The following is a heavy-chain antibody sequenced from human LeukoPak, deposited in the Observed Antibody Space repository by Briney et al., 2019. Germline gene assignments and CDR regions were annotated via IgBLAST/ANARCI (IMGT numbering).Heavy chain of an antibody. V-gene: IGHV1-69*13. CDR2: IIPIFGTA. CDR1: GGTFSSYA. J-gene: IGHJ4*02. CDR3: ARGGITDLTEYYFDY. D-gene: IGHD1-20*01. Sequence: SVKVSCKASGGTFSSYAISWVRQAPGQGLEWMGGIIPIFGTANYAQKFQGRVTITADESTSTAYMELSSLRSEDTAVYYCARGGITDLTEYYFDYGGQGTLVTVSS.